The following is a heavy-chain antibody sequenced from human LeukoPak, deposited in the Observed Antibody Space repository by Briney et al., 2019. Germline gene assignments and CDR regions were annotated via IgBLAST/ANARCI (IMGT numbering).Heavy chain of an antibody. Sequence: GGSLRLSCAASGFTFSSHWMHWVRQAPGKGLVWVSRINTDGSGTSYADSVKGRFTISRDNAKNTLYLQMNSLRAEDTAVYYCARDLDTPYYYGMDVWGQGTTVTVSS. J-gene: IGHJ6*02. CDR3: ARDLDTPYYYGMDV. D-gene: IGHD5-18*01. CDR2: INTDGSGT. CDR1: GFTFSSHW. V-gene: IGHV3-74*01.